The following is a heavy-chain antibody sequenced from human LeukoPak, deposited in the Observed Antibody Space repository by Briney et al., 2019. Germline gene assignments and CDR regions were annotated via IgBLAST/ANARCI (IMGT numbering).Heavy chain of an antibody. D-gene: IGHD2-21*02. J-gene: IGHJ4*02. CDR1: GFTFSSYG. Sequence: GGSLRLSCAASGFTFSSYGMHWVRQAPGKGLEWVAVIWYDGSNKYYADSVKGRFTISRDNSKNTLYLQMNSLRAEDTAVYYCAKAYCGGDCYFDYWDQGTLVTVSS. V-gene: IGHV3-33*06. CDR3: AKAYCGGDCYFDY. CDR2: IWYDGSNK.